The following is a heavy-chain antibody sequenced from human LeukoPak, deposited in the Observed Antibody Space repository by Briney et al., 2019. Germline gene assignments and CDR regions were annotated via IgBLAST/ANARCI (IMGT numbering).Heavy chain of an antibody. D-gene: IGHD6-13*01. V-gene: IGHV1-69*05. J-gene: IGHJ4*02. Sequence: ASVKVSCKASGGTFSSYATSWVRQAPGQGLEWMGGIIPIFGTANYAQKFQGRVTITRDTSASTAYMELSSLRSEDTAVYYCAIWSSSWYERGIFDYWGQGTLVTVSS. CDR1: GGTFSSYA. CDR3: AIWSSSWYERGIFDY. CDR2: IIPIFGTA.